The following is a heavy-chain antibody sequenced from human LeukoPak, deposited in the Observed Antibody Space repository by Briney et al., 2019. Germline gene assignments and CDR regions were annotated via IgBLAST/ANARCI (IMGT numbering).Heavy chain of an antibody. CDR1: GVSISSYY. Sequence: SETLSLTCTVSGVSISSYYWSWIRQPPGKGLEWIGYIYYSGSTNYNPSPKSRVTISVDTSKNQFSLKLSSVTAADTAVYYCARGVLITGTTPLDFWGQGTLVTVSS. V-gene: IGHV4-59*01. D-gene: IGHD1-7*01. J-gene: IGHJ4*02. CDR2: IYYSGST. CDR3: ARGVLITGTTPLDF.